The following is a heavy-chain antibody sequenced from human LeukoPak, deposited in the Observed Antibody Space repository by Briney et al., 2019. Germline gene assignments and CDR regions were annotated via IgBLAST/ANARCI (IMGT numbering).Heavy chain of an antibody. J-gene: IGHJ3*02. CDR3: ARGITMIGAFDI. D-gene: IGHD3-22*01. V-gene: IGHV3-21*01. CDR1: GFTFSSYS. CDR2: ISSSSSYI. Sequence: PGGSLRLSCAASGFTFSSYSMNWVRQAPGKGLEWVSSISSSSSYIYYADSVKGRFTISRDNAKNSLYLQMNSLRAEDTAVYYCARGITMIGAFDIWGQGTMVTVSS.